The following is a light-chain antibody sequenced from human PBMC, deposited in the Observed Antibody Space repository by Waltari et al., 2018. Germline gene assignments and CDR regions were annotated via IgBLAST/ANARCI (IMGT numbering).Light chain of an antibody. CDR2: SAS. Sequence: EIVVTQSPAALSVSPGERVTLSCRASQSVRSNLAWYQQNPGQAPRLLIYSASTRATGIPARFSVYGSGAESTLTISSLQSEDFAIYYCQQYDVWPYTFGQGTKLDIK. CDR3: QQYDVWPYT. V-gene: IGKV3-15*01. J-gene: IGKJ2*01. CDR1: QSVRSN.